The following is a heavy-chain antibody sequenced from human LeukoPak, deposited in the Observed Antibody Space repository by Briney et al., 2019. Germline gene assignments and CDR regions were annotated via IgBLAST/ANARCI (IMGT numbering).Heavy chain of an antibody. CDR1: GFTFSSYA. Sequence: GGSLRLSCAASGFTFSSYAMSWVRQAPGKGLEWVSAISGSGGSTYYADSVKGRFTISRDNSKNTLYLQMNSLRAEDTAVYYCAKGPLVYYDSSGYYSSGYYYYGMDVWGQGTTVTVSS. V-gene: IGHV3-23*01. CDR3: AKGPLVYYDSSGYYSSGYYYYGMDV. J-gene: IGHJ6*02. D-gene: IGHD3-22*01. CDR2: ISGSGGST.